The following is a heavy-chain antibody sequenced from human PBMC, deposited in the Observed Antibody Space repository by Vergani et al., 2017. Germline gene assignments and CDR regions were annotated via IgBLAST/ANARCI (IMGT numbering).Heavy chain of an antibody. CDR3: ARATPQHKTSGVKAEYFQH. J-gene: IGHJ1*01. V-gene: IGHV6-1*01. D-gene: IGHD1-1*01. CDR1: GDSVSSNSAA. CDR2: TYYRSKWYN. Sequence: QVQLQQSGPGLVKPSQTLSLTCAISGDSVSSNSAAWNWIRQSPSRGLEWLGRTYYRSKWYNDYAVSVKSRITINPDTSKNQFSLKLSSVTAADTAVYYCARATPQHKTSGVKAEYFQHWGQGTLVTVSS.